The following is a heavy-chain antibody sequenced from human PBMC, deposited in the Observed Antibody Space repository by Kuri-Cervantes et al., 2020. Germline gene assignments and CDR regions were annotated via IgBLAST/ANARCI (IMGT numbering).Heavy chain of an antibody. CDR1: GYTFTSYA. CDR2: INAGNGNT. Sequence: ASVKVSCKASGYTFTSYAMHWVRQAPGQRLEWMGWINAGNGNTKYSQKFQGRVTITRDTSASTAYMELSSLRSEDTAVYYCARGRGYSGRYFDYWGQGTLVTVS. CDR3: ARGRGYSGRYFDY. D-gene: IGHD5-12*01. J-gene: IGHJ4*02. V-gene: IGHV1-3*01.